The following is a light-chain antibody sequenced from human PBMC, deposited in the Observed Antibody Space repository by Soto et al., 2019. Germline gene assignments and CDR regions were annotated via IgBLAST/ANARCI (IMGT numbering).Light chain of an antibody. CDR3: QHYNNLPPFT. V-gene: IGKV1-33*01. CDR2: GAS. J-gene: IGKJ3*01. Sequence: DIQMTQSPSSLSASVGARVSITCQASHDIRTSLSWFQHKPGRAPKLLIYGASYLETGVPSRFRGSGSGTDFTFTITSLQPEDIATYYCQHYNNLPPFTFGPGTKVDIK. CDR1: HDIRTS.